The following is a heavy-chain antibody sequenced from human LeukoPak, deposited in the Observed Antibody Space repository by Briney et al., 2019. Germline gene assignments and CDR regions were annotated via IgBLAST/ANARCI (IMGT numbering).Heavy chain of an antibody. CDR3: AKPTRGSGSFLIDF. D-gene: IGHD1-26*01. J-gene: IGHJ4*02. V-gene: IGHV3-33*06. Sequence: GGSLRLSCAASGFTFSSYGMHWARQAPGKGLEWVAVIWNDGSEKYYADSVKGRLTISRDNSKNTLYLQMNSLRAEDTAVYYCAKPTRGSGSFLIDFWGQGTLVTVSS. CDR1: GFTFSSYG. CDR2: IWNDGSEK.